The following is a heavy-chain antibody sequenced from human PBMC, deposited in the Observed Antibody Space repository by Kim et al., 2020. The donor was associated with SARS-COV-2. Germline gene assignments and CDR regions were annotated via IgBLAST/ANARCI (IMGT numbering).Heavy chain of an antibody. J-gene: IGHJ3*02. Sequence: GESLKISCKGSGYSFTSYWISWVRQMPGKGLEWMGRIDPSDSYTNYSPSFQGHVTISADKSISTAYLQWSSLKASDTAMYYCATLDLFGDYAEAFDIWGQGTMVTVSS. D-gene: IGHD4-17*01. CDR2: IDPSDSYT. V-gene: IGHV5-10-1*01. CDR1: GYSFTSYW. CDR3: ATLDLFGDYAEAFDI.